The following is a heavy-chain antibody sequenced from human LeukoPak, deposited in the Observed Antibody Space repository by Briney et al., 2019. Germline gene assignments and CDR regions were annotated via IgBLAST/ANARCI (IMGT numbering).Heavy chain of an antibody. CDR1: GYTFTSYY. J-gene: IGHJ4*02. CDR3: ASGIAARYYFDY. D-gene: IGHD6-13*01. Sequence: ASVKASCKASGYTFTSYYMHWVRQAPGQGLEWMGIINPSGGSTSYAQKFQGRVTMTRDTSTSTVYMELSSLRSEDTAVYYCASGIAARYYFDYWGQGTLVTVSS. CDR2: INPSGGST. V-gene: IGHV1-46*01.